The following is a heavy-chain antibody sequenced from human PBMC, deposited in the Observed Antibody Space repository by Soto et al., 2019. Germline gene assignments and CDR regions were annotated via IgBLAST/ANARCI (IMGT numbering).Heavy chain of an antibody. Sequence: QVQLQESGPGLVKPSETLSLTCTVSGGSISSYYWSWIRQPPGKGLEWIGYIYYSGSTNYNPSLKSRATISVDTSKNQFSLKLSSVTAADTAVYYCARQAPGPYGSGSYFDYWGQGTLVTVSS. CDR1: GGSISSYY. J-gene: IGHJ4*02. D-gene: IGHD3-10*01. CDR2: IYYSGST. V-gene: IGHV4-59*08. CDR3: ARQAPGPYGSGSYFDY.